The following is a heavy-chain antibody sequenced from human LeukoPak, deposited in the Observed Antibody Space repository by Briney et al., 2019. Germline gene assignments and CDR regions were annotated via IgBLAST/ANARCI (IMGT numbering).Heavy chain of an antibody. CDR2: IKQDGSEK. CDR3: ARARGIFPYYYYYMDV. Sequence: PGESLRLSCAASGFTFSSYWMSWVRQAPGKGLEWVANIKQDGSEKYYVDSVKGRFTISRDNAKNSLYLQMNSLRAEDTAVYYCARARGIFPYYYYYMDVWGKGTTVTVSS. V-gene: IGHV3-7*01. CDR1: GFTFSSYW. J-gene: IGHJ6*03. D-gene: IGHD2-21*01.